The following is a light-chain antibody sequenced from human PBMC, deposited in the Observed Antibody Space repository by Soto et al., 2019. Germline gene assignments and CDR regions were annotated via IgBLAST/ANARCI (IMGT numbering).Light chain of an antibody. J-gene: IGKJ1*01. CDR1: QSISSW. CDR2: DAS. V-gene: IGKV1-5*01. Sequence: DIQMTQSPSTLSASVGDRVTITCRASQSISSWLAWYQQKPGKAPKLLIYDASSLESGLPSRFSGSGSGTEFTLTISRLQSDDFATYYCQQYNSYSPAFGQGTKVEIK. CDR3: QQYNSYSPA.